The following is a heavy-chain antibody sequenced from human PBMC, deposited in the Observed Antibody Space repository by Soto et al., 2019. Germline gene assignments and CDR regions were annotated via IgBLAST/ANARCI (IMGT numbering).Heavy chain of an antibody. D-gene: IGHD2-15*01. Sequence: GGSLRLSCAASGFTFSSYAMSWVRQAPGKGLEWVSAISGSGGSTYYADSVKGRFTISRDNSKNTLYLQMNSLRAEDTAVYYCAKAPLYCSGGSCYSDYYYYGMDVWGQGTTVTVSS. J-gene: IGHJ6*02. CDR3: AKAPLYCSGGSCYSDYYYYGMDV. V-gene: IGHV3-23*01. CDR2: ISGSGGST. CDR1: GFTFSSYA.